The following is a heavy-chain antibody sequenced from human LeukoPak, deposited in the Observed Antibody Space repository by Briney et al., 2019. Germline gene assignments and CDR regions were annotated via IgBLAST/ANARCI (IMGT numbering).Heavy chain of an antibody. J-gene: IGHJ4*02. D-gene: IGHD2-15*01. CDR2: IYHSGSSGST. CDR1: GYSISSGYY. CDR3: ARTLGYCSGGSCRSFDY. V-gene: IGHV4-38-2*01. Sequence: NPSETLSLTCAVPGYSISSGYYWGWIRQPPGKGLEWIESIYHSGSSGSTYYNPSLRSRVTISVDTSKNQFSLKLSSVTAADTAVYYCARTLGYCSGGSCRSFDYWGQGTLVTVSS.